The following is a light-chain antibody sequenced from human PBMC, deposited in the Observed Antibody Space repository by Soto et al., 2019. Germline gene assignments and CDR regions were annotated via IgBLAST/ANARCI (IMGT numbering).Light chain of an antibody. CDR3: QQSYSTPIT. V-gene: IGKV1-39*01. J-gene: IGKJ5*01. Sequence: IQMTQSPSSLSASVGDRVTITCRASQSISTSLNWYQQKAGKAPKFLIYAASSLQSGVPSRFSGSGSGTNFTLNISSLQPEDFATYYCQQSYSTPITFGQGTRLEIK. CDR1: QSISTS. CDR2: AAS.